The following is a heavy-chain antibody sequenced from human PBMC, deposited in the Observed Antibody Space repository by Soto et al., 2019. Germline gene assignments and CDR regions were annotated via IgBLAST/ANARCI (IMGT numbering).Heavy chain of an antibody. J-gene: IGHJ5*02. CDR3: ARRPYSSSWLFSPNNWFDP. Sequence: QVQLQQWGAGLLKPSETLSLTCAVYGGSFSGYYWSWIRQPPGKGLEWIGEINHSGSTNYYPSLKSRVTISVDTSKNQFSLKLSSVTAADTAVYYCARRPYSSSWLFSPNNWFDPWGQGTLVTVSS. D-gene: IGHD6-13*01. V-gene: IGHV4-34*01. CDR1: GGSFSGYY. CDR2: INHSGST.